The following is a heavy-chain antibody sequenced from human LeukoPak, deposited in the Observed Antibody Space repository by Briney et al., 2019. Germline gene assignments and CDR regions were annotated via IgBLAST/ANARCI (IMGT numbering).Heavy chain of an antibody. Sequence: SETLSLTCTVSGGSINSYYWSWIRQPAGKGLEWIGRIYSSGSTNYNPSLKSRVSLSVDTSKNQFSLKLTSVTAADTAVYYCARGGKATVVTMWGQGILVTVSS. CDR1: GGSINSYY. J-gene: IGHJ4*02. V-gene: IGHV4-4*07. D-gene: IGHD4-23*01. CDR2: IYSSGST. CDR3: ARGGKATVVTM.